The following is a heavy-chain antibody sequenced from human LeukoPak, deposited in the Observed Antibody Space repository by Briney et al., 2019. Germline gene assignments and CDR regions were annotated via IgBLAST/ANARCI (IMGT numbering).Heavy chain of an antibody. CDR2: IKQDGSEK. CDR1: GFTFSSYW. V-gene: IGHV3-7*01. Sequence: GGSLRLSCAASGFTFSSYWMSWVRQAPGKGLEWVANIKQDGSEKYYVDSVKGRFTISRDNAKNSLYLHMNSLRAEDTAVYYCQYGSGSYYNIPDNWFDPWGQGTLVTVSS. D-gene: IGHD3-10*01. J-gene: IGHJ5*02. CDR3: QYGSGSYYNIPDNWFDP.